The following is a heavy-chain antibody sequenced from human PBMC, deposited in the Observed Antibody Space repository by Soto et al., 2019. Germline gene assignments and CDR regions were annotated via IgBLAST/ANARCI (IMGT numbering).Heavy chain of an antibody. CDR1: GFMFSSYS. V-gene: IGHV3-48*02. Sequence: EVQLVQSGGGLVQPGGYLRLSCTASGFMFSSYSMHWVRQAPGKGLEWVSYIGRTSTPIYYADSVKGRFTISRDNARNSLFLQMNSLRDDDTAVYYCTRDSSKPWDSWGQGTLVTVSS. J-gene: IGHJ4*02. CDR2: IGRTSTPI. D-gene: IGHD6-6*01. CDR3: TRDSSKPWDS.